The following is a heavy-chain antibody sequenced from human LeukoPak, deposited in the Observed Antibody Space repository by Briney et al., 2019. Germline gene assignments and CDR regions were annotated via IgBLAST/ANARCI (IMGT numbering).Heavy chain of an antibody. CDR3: ASGRYCSSTSCWWYFDY. D-gene: IGHD2-2*01. J-gene: IGHJ4*02. CDR1: GYSFTSYW. V-gene: IGHV5-51*01. Sequence: NPGESLKISCKGSGYSFTSYWIGWVRQMPGKGLEWMGIIYPGDSDTRYSPSFQGQVTISADKSISTAYLQWSSLKASDTAMYYCASGRYCSSTSCWWYFDYWGQGTLVTVSS. CDR2: IYPGDSDT.